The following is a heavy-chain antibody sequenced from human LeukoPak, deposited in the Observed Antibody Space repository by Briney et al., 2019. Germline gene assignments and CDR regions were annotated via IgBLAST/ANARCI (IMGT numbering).Heavy chain of an antibody. J-gene: IGHJ4*02. D-gene: IGHD3-22*01. V-gene: IGHV3-30*02. CDR3: ARNLYYYDSSGYYYY. CDR1: GFTFSNYG. Sequence: GGSLRLSCGASGFTFSNYGFHWVRQAPGKGLEWVAFIRYDGSNKYYRDSVKGRFTISRNNSKNTLYLQLNSLRAEDTAVYYCARNLYYYDSSGYYYYWGQGTLVTVSS. CDR2: IRYDGSNK.